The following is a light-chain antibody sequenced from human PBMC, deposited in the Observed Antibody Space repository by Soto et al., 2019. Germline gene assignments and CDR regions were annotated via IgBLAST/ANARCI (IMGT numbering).Light chain of an antibody. CDR1: QSVSSS. V-gene: IGKV3-11*01. J-gene: IGKJ3*01. CDR2: DAS. CDR3: QQRSNWPTEVT. Sequence: EIVLTQSPDTLSLSPGERATLSCRASQSVSSSLAWYQQKPGQAPRLLIYDASNRATGIPARFSGSGSGTVFTHTISSLEPEDFEVYYCQQRSNWPTEVTFGPGTKVYIK.